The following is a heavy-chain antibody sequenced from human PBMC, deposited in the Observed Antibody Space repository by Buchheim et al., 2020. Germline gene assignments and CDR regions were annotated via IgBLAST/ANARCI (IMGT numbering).Heavy chain of an antibody. CDR1: GFTFSSYA. Sequence: QVQLVESGGGVVQPGRSLRLSCAASGFTFSSYAMHWVRQAPGKGLEWVAVISYDGSNKYYADSVKGRFTISRDNSKNKLYLQMNSLRAEDTAVYYCARDPGGPMSHFDYWGQGTL. CDR3: ARDPGGPMSHFDY. CDR2: ISYDGSNK. J-gene: IGHJ4*02. V-gene: IGHV3-30-3*01. D-gene: IGHD3-22*01.